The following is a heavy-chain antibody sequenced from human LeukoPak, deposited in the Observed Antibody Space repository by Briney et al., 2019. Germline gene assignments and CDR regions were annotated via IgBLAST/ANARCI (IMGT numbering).Heavy chain of an antibody. CDR2: ISRGAIDI. CDR1: GFTFSSYS. D-gene: IGHD3-16*02. Sequence: GGSLRPSCAASGFTFSSYSMNWVRQAPGKGLEWVSAISRGAIDIYYADSVQGRFTISRDDSKNAVYLQMNNLRSEDTAVYYCTKEVWGSYPDWGQGTLVTVSS. CDR3: TKEVWGSYPD. J-gene: IGHJ4*02. V-gene: IGHV3-21*04.